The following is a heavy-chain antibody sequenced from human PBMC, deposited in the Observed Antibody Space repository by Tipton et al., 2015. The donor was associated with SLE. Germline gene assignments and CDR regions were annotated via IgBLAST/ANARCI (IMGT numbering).Heavy chain of an antibody. Sequence: GLVKPSETLSLICTVSGGSISRSSNYWVWMRQPPGKGLEWIGNINYSGNTNYKASLKSRVTISVDMSKNQFSLKLSSVTAADTAVYYCAGATRGGYFDYWGQGTLVTVSS. V-gene: IGHV4-39*01. CDR2: INYSGNT. D-gene: IGHD2-2*01. CDR3: AGATRGGYFDY. J-gene: IGHJ4*02. CDR1: GGSISRSSNY.